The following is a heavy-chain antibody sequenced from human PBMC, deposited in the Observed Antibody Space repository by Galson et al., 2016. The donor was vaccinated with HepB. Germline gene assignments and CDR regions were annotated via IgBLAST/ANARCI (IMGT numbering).Heavy chain of an antibody. CDR3: AREESGMTRLVPPVNYDYGLDV. J-gene: IGHJ6*02. D-gene: IGHD1-1*01. CDR2: INPFYGNT. V-gene: IGHV1-46*04. CDR1: GYTLVNHY. Sequence: SVKVSCKASGYTLVNHYIHWVRQAPGQGLEWMGVINPFYGNTSLPESLQGRVTMTTDTSTTTVYMELSSLRFDDTAVYYCAREESGMTRLVPPVNYDYGLDVWGQGTTVIVS.